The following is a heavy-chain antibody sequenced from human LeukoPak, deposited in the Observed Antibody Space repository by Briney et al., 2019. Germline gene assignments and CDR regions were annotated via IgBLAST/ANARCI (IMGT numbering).Heavy chain of an antibody. V-gene: IGHV1-18*01. D-gene: IGHD2-2*01. CDR2: ISAYNGNI. CDR1: GYTFTSYG. Sequence: ASVKVSCKASGYTFTSYGINWVRQAPGQGLEWMGWISAYNGNINYVQKPQGRVTMTTDTSTSTAYMELRSLRSDDTAVYYCAKDRNVVVPAANYYDYGMDVWGQGTTVTVSS. CDR3: AKDRNVVVPAANYYDYGMDV. J-gene: IGHJ6*02.